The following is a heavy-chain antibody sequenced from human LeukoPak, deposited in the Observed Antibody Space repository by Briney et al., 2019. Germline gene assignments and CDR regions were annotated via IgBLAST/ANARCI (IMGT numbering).Heavy chain of an antibody. V-gene: IGHV4-38-2*02. Sequence: SETLSLTCTVSNYSISTDYYWGWIRQPPGKGLEWIGTMYHSGSTYYNPSLKSRVTISVDTSKNQFSLKLSSVTAADTAVYYCARDRSRVAAAGTESDDYWGQGTLVTVSS. D-gene: IGHD6-13*01. CDR3: ARDRSRVAAAGTESDDY. CDR1: NYSISTDYY. CDR2: MYHSGST. J-gene: IGHJ4*02.